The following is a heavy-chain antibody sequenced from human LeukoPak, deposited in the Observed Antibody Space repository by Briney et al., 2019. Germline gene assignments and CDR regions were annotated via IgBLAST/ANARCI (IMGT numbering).Heavy chain of an antibody. CDR2: IYSGGST. V-gene: IGHV3-66*01. CDR3: ARSRAYFDY. CDR1: GFTVSSNY. J-gene: IGHJ4*02. Sequence: HTGGSLRLSCAASGFTVSSNYMSWVRQAPGKGLEWVSVIYSGGSTYYADSVKGRFTISRDNSKNTLYPQMNSLRAEGTAVYYCARSRAYFDYWGQGTLVTVSS. D-gene: IGHD6-13*01.